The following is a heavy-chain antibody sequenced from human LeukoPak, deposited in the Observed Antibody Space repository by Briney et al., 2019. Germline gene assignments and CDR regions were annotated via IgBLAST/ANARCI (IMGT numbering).Heavy chain of an antibody. Sequence: PSETLSLTCTVSGGSISSSSYYWGWIRQPPGKGLEWIGSIYYSGSTYYNPSLKSRVTISVDTSKNQFSLKLSSVTAADTAVYYCARYNWNHSIDWGQGTLVTVSS. CDR1: GGSISSSSYY. D-gene: IGHD1-1*01. CDR2: IYYSGST. V-gene: IGHV4-39*07. J-gene: IGHJ4*02. CDR3: ARYNWNHSID.